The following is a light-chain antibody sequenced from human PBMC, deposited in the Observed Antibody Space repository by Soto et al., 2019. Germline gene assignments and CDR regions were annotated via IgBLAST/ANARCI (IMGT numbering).Light chain of an antibody. CDR3: QQCGSLPGT. CDR2: GTS. CDR1: QTVNGNY. V-gene: IGKV3-20*01. Sequence: ETVLTQSPGTLSLSPGERATLSCRASQTVNGNYLGWYQQKPGQAPRLLIYGTSSRATGIPDRFSGSGSGTDFTLTISRLEPEDFAVYYCQQCGSLPGTFGQGTSVDIK. J-gene: IGKJ1*01.